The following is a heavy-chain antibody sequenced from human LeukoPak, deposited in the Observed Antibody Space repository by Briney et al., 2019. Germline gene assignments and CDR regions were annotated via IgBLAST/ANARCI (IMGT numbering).Heavy chain of an antibody. CDR1: GFTFSSYA. CDR2: TSGSGGST. D-gene: IGHD3-16*01. Sequence: GGTLRLSCVVSGFTFSSYAMSWVRQAPGKGLEWVSATSGSGGSTYYADSVKGRFTISGDNPKNTLYLKMNSLRAEDTAVYYCAKDLWQYYFDYWGQGTLVTVSS. J-gene: IGHJ4*02. V-gene: IGHV3-23*01. CDR3: AKDLWQYYFDY.